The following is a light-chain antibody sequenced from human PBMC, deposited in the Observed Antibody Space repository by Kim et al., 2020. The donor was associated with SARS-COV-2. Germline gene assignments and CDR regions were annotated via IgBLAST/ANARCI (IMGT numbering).Light chain of an antibody. J-gene: IGLJ3*02. V-gene: IGLV2-14*03. CDR2: DVT. CDR1: SSDVGGDDY. CDR3: SSYTSSTTWV. Sequence: GQSVTLSCTVTSSDVGGDDYVSWYQQHPGKAPKLMFYDVTKRPSGISNRFSGSKSGNTVSLTLSGLQAEDEAHYFCSSYTSSTTWVFGGGTQLTVL.